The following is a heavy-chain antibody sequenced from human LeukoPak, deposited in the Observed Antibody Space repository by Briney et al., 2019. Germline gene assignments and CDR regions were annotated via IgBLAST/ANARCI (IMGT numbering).Heavy chain of an antibody. CDR1: GFTFSSYS. D-gene: IGHD5-24*01. CDR2: ISSSSSYI. J-gene: IGHJ3*02. V-gene: IGHV3-21*04. Sequence: GGSLRLSCAASGFTFSSYSMNWVRQAPGKGLEWVSSISSSSSYIYYADSVKGRFTISRDNAKNSLYLQMNSLRAEDTAVYYCARDVGMATNAFDIWGQGTMVTVSS. CDR3: ARDVGMATNAFDI.